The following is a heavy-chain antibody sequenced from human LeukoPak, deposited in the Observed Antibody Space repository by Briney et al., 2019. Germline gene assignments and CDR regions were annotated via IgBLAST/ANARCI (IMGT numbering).Heavy chain of an antibody. CDR3: VGLWAFDY. J-gene: IGHJ4*02. CDR2: IYYSGST. V-gene: IGHV4-39*07. CDR1: GGSISSSSYY. D-gene: IGHD5-18*01. Sequence: SETLSLTCTVSGGSISSSSYYWGWIRQPPGKGLEWIGSIYYSGSTYYNPSLKSRVTISVDTSKNQFSLKLSSVTAADTAVYYCVGLWAFDYWGQGTLVTVSS.